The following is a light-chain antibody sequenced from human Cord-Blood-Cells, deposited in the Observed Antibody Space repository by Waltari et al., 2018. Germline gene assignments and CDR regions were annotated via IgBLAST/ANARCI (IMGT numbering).Light chain of an antibody. V-gene: IGKV1-39*01. CDR3: QQSYSTPIP. CDR1: QSISSY. J-gene: IGKJ5*01. Sequence: DIAMTQSPSSLSASVADRVTITCRARQSISSYLNGYQHKPGKAPQLLIYAASRWQSGVPSRFSGSGSGTDVTLTISSLQPEDFATYYCQQSYSTPIPCDQGTRLEIK. CDR2: AAS.